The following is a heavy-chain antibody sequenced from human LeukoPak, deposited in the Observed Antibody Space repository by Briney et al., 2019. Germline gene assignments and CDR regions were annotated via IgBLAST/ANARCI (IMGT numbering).Heavy chain of an antibody. CDR3: ARSSISPHYYFYYMDV. D-gene: IGHD2-2*01. CDR1: GFTFSSYA. Sequence: GGSLRLSCAASGFTFSSYAMHWVRQAPGKGLEWVAFISHDGNDKYFADSVRGRFTISRDISKNTLYLQMNSLRAEDTAVYYCARSSISPHYYFYYMDVWDEGTTVTVSS. CDR2: ISHDGNDK. J-gene: IGHJ6*03. V-gene: IGHV3-30*01.